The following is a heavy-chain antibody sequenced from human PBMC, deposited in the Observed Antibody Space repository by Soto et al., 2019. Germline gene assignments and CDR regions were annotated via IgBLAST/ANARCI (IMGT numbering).Heavy chain of an antibody. CDR3: ARQADYNILTGYYYYFDY. J-gene: IGHJ4*01. Sequence: GESLKISCKASGYSFSSYWIAWVRQMPVKVLEWMGIIYPGDSDARYSPSFEGQVTISVDESINTAYLQWSYLKASDTAMYYCARQADYNILTGYYYYFDYWGHGSLVTVYS. V-gene: IGHV5-51*01. D-gene: IGHD3-9*01. CDR1: GYSFSSYW. CDR2: IYPGDSDA.